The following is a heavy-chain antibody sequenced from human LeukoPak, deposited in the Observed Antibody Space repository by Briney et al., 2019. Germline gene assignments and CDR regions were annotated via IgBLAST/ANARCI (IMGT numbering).Heavy chain of an antibody. CDR3: ARDPTYYYDSSGIID. Sequence: ASVKVSCTASGGTFSSYAISWVRQAPGQGLEWMGRIIPIFGTANYAQKFQGRVTITADKSTSTAYMELSSLRSEDTAVYYCARDPTYYYDSSGIIDWGQGTLVTVSS. J-gene: IGHJ4*02. V-gene: IGHV1-69*06. D-gene: IGHD3-22*01. CDR2: IIPIFGTA. CDR1: GGTFSSYA.